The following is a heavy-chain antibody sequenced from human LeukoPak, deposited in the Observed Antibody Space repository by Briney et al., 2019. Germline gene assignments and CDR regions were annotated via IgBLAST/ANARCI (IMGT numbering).Heavy chain of an antibody. V-gene: IGHV3-21*01. Sequence: GGSLRLSCAASGFTFSSYSMTWVRQAPGKGLEWVSSISSSSSYIYYAGSVKGRFTISRDNAKNSLYLQMNSLRAEDTAVYYCARDRHYYDSSGYYQVAAFDIWGQGTMVTVSS. CDR1: GFTFSSYS. CDR2: ISSSSSYI. J-gene: IGHJ3*02. CDR3: ARDRHYYDSSGYYQVAAFDI. D-gene: IGHD3-22*01.